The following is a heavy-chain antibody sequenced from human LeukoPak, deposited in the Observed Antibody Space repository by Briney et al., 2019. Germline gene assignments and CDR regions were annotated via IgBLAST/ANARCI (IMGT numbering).Heavy chain of an antibody. V-gene: IGHV3-73*01. CDR1: GFTFSGSA. J-gene: IGHJ4*02. CDR2: IRSKANSYAT. D-gene: IGHD6-19*01. CDR3: TRRGQWLAFDY. Sequence: GGSLTLSCAASGFTFSGSAMHWVRQASGKGLEWVGRIRSKANSYATAYAASVKGRFTISRDDSKNTAYLQMNSLKTEDTAVYYCTRRGQWLAFDYWGQGTLVTVSS.